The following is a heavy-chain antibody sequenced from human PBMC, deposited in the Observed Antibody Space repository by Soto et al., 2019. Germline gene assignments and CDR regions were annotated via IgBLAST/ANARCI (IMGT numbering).Heavy chain of an antibody. V-gene: IGHV4-39*01. CDR1: GGSISNTDHF. J-gene: IGHJ4*02. Sequence: QLQLRESGPGLLKPSETLSLTCTVSGGSISNTDHFWGWIRQPPGKGLEWIGRIYYTGTTYYSPALKSRATMSVDTSKNKFSLTLSAATAADVAVYYCVRQVTYDILAPPGLIAKWGQGSLVIVSS. CDR2: IYYTGTT. CDR3: VRQVTYDILAPPGLIAK. D-gene: IGHD3-9*01.